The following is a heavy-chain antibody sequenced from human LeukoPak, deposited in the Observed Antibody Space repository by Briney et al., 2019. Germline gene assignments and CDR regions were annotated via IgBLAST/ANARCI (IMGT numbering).Heavy chain of an antibody. D-gene: IGHD6-19*01. V-gene: IGHV3-48*04. J-gene: IGHJ3*02. Sequence: PGGSLRLSCAASGFTFSSYSMNWVRQAPGKGLEWVSYISSSGSTIYYADSVKGRFTISRDNAKNSLYLQMNSLRAEDTAVYYCARARVQIAVDAFDIWGQGTMVTVSS. CDR1: GFTFSSYS. CDR3: ARARVQIAVDAFDI. CDR2: ISSSGSTI.